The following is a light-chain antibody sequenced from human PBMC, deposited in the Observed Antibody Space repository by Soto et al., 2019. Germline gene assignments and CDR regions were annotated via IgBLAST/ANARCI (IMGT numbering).Light chain of an antibody. Sequence: QSALTHPASVSGSPGQSITISFTGTSSDVGGYNYVSWFQQHPGKAPKLMIYDVRNRPSGISNRFSGSKSGNTASLTISGLQAEDESDYYCNSYTSSSPYVFGTGTKLTVL. CDR2: DVR. CDR1: SSDVGGYNY. V-gene: IGLV2-14*01. CDR3: NSYTSSSPYV. J-gene: IGLJ1*01.